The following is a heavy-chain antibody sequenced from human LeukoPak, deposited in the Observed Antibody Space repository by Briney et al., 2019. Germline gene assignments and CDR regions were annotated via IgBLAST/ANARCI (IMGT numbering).Heavy chain of an antibody. CDR1: GGTFSSYA. J-gene: IGHJ3*02. CDR3: ARAVAGTDAFDI. CDR2: IIPILGIA. Sequence: SVKVSCRASGGTFSSYAISWVRQAPGQGLEWMGRIIPILGIANYAQKFQGRVTITADKSTSTAYMELSSLRSEDTAVYYCARAVAGTDAFDIWGQGTMVTVSS. V-gene: IGHV1-69*04. D-gene: IGHD6-19*01.